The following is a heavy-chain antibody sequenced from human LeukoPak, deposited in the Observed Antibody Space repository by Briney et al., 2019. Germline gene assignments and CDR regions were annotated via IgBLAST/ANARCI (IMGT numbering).Heavy chain of an antibody. CDR3: ARDQLSSSSWYEWWIDY. CDR2: ISSSSSYI. CDR1: GFTFSSYS. V-gene: IGHV3-21*01. J-gene: IGHJ4*02. Sequence: PGGSLRLSCAASGFTFSSYSMNWVRQAPGKGLEWVSSISSSSSYIYYADSVRGRFTISRDNAKNSLYLQMNSLRAEDTAVYYCARDQLSSSSWYEWWIDYWGQGTLVTVSS. D-gene: IGHD6-13*01.